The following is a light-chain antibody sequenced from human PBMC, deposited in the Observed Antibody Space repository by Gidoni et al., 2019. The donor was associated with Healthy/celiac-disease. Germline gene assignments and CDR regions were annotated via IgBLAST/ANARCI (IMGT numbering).Light chain of an antibody. CDR2: AAS. CDR1: QGISSY. J-gene: IGKJ5*01. CDR3: QQLNSYLGTIT. Sequence: DIQLTQSPSFLSASVGDRVTITCGASQGISSYLACYQQKPGKAPKLLIYAASTLQSGVPSRFSGSGSGTEFTLTISRLQPEDFATYYCQQLNSYLGTITFGQGTRLEIK. V-gene: IGKV1-9*01.